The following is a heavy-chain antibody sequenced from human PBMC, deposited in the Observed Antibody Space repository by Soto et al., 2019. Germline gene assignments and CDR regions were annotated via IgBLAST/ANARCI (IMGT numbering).Heavy chain of an antibody. CDR3: ARTINMNTRYGMAV. J-gene: IGHJ6*04. CDR2: ISYDGSNK. CDR1: VFTFSSYS. Sequence: VGSLILCCASSVFTFSSYSMDWFLQAPGKGLEWVAVISYDGSNKYYADSVKGRFTISIDNSKNTLYLQMNSLRAEDTDVYYCARTINMNTRYGMAVWGKGPTVPVSS. D-gene: IGHD3-22*01. V-gene: IGHV3-30-3*01.